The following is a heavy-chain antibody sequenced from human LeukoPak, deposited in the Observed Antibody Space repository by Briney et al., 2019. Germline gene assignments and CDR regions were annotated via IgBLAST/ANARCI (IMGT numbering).Heavy chain of an antibody. CDR1: GFTFNTYN. Sequence: GGSLRLSCAASGFTFNTYNMNWVRQAPGKGLEWVSVISDSGGSTYYADSVKGRFTISRDNSKNTLYLQMSSLRAEDTALYYCAKGLSIDYHWFDPWGQGTLVTVSS. D-gene: IGHD4-11*01. V-gene: IGHV3-23*01. J-gene: IGHJ5*02. CDR3: AKGLSIDYHWFDP. CDR2: ISDSGGST.